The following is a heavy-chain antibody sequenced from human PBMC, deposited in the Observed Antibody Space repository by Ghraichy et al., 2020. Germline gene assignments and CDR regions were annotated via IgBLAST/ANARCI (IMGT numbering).Heavy chain of an antibody. V-gene: IGHV3-48*01. CDR2: ISSTSRNK. CDR1: GFTFSAYD. Sequence: GALRLSCVGSGFTFSAYDLNWVRQSPGKGLDWISYISSTSRNKFYADSVEGRFTISRDNARNTLYLQLSSLRVEDMGVYFCARASSVQRFYYYDGMDVWGQGTTVTVSS. D-gene: IGHD3-10*01. CDR3: ARASSVQRFYYYDGMDV. J-gene: IGHJ6*02.